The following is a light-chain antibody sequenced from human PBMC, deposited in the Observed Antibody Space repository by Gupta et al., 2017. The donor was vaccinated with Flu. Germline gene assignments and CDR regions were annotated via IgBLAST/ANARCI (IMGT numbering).Light chain of an antibody. J-gene: IGKJ1*01. CDR1: QSVSSSD. CDR3: QQYGSSPRT. CDR2: GAS. Sequence: IVWAQSPATLSLSPGERATRPCTASQSVSSSDLAWYQQKPGQPPRLLIYGASSRATGIPDRFSGSGSGTDITLTSSRLDPEDFAVYYCQQYGSSPRTFGQGTKVEIK. V-gene: IGKV3-20*01.